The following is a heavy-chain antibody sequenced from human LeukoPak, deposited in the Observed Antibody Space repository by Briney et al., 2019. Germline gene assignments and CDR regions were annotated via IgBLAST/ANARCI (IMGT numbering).Heavy chain of an antibody. J-gene: IGHJ4*02. V-gene: IGHV3-30*14. CDR1: GFTFSSYA. D-gene: IGHD3-3*01. CDR2: ISYDGSNK. Sequence: GGSLRLSCAASGFTFSSYAMHWVRQAPGKGLEWVAVISYDGSNKYYADSVKGRFTISRDNSKNTLYLEMNSLRAEDTAVYYCAKDTQRGITIFGVVPDYWGQGTLVTVLS. CDR3: AKDTQRGITIFGVVPDY.